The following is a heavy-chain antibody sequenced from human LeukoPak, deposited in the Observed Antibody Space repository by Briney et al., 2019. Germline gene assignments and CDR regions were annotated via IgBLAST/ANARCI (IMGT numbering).Heavy chain of an antibody. V-gene: IGHV3-53*01. D-gene: IGHD6-19*01. CDR3: ARSSGWPQGDY. Sequence: PGGSLRLSCAVSGFTVSSNHMSWVRQAPGKGLEWVSVIYSGGSTYYTDSVKGRFTISRDNSKNTLYLQMNSLRAEDTAVYYCARSSGWPQGDYWGQGTLVTVSS. CDR1: GFTVSSNH. CDR2: IYSGGST. J-gene: IGHJ4*02.